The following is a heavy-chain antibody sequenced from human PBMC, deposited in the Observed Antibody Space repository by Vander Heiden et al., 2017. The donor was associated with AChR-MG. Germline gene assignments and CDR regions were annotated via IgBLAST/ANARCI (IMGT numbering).Heavy chain of an antibody. V-gene: IGHV3-15*01. CDR2: IKRKIDGETT. CDR3: VAGLGTSEYDF. Sequence: EVQLVESGGGLVKPGRSLRLSCAASGFIFSNCWMTWVRQAPGKGLEWVGRIKRKIDGETTDHAPPVRGRFSISRDDSKEMLYLEMNSLKTDDTAIYYCVAGLGTSEYDFWGQGTLVTVSS. CDR1: GFIFSNCW. J-gene: IGHJ4*02. D-gene: IGHD1-7*01.